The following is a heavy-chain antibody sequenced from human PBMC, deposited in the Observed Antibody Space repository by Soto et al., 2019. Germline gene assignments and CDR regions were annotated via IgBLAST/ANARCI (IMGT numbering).Heavy chain of an antibody. CDR3: ARGAPPELD. CDR2: NTAYNGNT. CDR1: GYTFTTYH. V-gene: IGHV1-18*01. Sequence: QVQLVQSGAEVKKPGASVKDSCKASGYTFTTYHISWVRQAPGQGLEWMGWNTAYNGNTNYAHKLQGRVTMTTATSTSTAYMELRILRSVDTAVYYCARGAPPELDWGQGNLVSVPS. D-gene: IGHD1-7*01. J-gene: IGHJ4*02.